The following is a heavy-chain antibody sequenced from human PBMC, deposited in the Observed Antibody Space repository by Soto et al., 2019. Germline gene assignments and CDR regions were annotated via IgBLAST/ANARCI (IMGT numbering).Heavy chain of an antibody. J-gene: IGHJ1*01. V-gene: IGHV3-21*01. CDR1: GFIFSSYS. CDR3: AGDPSALWEPDQYFHH. D-gene: IGHD1-26*01. Sequence: PGGSLRLSCAASGFIFSSYSMSWVRRAPGKGLEWVSFISSRSREISYADSVKGRFTISRDNAKNSLYLQINSLRVEDTAVYYCAGDPSALWEPDQYFHHWGPGTLVTVSS. CDR2: ISSRSREI.